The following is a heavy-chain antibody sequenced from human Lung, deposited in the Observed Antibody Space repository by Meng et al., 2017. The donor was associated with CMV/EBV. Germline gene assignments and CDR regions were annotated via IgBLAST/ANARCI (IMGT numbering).Heavy chain of an antibody. CDR2: IFWEDDK. V-gene: IGHV2-5*02. CDR1: GFSLSISGEG. Sequence: QIALKESGPTIVKPTEPLTLTCTFSGFSLSISGEGVGWIRQPPRKALEWLALIFWEDDKRYSPSLKSRLTITKDTSKNQVVLTMTNMDPVDTGTYYCAHRQGRWPGGFFDYWGQGTLVTVSS. CDR3: AHRQGRWPGGFFDY. J-gene: IGHJ4*02. D-gene: IGHD5-24*01.